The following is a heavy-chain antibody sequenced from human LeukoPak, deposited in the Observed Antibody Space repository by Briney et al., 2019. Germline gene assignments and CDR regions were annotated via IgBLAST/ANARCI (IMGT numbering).Heavy chain of an antibody. D-gene: IGHD3-22*01. CDR3: ARDREYPYESRGYYD. V-gene: IGHV1-69*05. J-gene: IGHJ4*02. CDR1: GGTFSSYA. Sequence: SVKVSCKASGGTFSSYAISWVRQAPGQGLEWMGRIIPIFGTANYAQKFQGRVTITTDGSTSTAYMELSSLRSEDTAVYYCARDREYPYESRGYYDWGQGTLVTVSS. CDR2: IIPIFGTA.